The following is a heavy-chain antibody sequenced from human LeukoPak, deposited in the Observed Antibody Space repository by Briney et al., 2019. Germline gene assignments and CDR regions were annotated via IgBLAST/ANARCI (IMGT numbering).Heavy chain of an antibody. Sequence: SETLSLTCAVYGGSFSSYYWGWIRQPPGKGVEWIGSIYYSGSTYYNPSLKSRVTISVDTSKNQFSLKLSSVTAADTAVYYCANFPCSSTSCSDYWGQGTLVTVSS. V-gene: IGHV4-39*01. D-gene: IGHD2-2*01. J-gene: IGHJ4*02. CDR1: GGSFSSYY. CDR2: IYYSGST. CDR3: ANFPCSSTSCSDY.